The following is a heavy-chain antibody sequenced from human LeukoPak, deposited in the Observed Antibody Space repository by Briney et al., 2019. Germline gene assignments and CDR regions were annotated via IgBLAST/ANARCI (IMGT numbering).Heavy chain of an antibody. CDR1: GGTFSSYA. V-gene: IGHV1-69*04. Sequence: SVKVSCNASGGTFSSYAISWVRQAPGQGLEWMGRIIPILGIANYAQKFQGRVTITADKSTSTASMELTSLRSEDTAVYYCARDLTASSSWTPFDYWGQGTLVTVSS. CDR3: ARDLTASSSWTPFDY. CDR2: IIPILGIA. J-gene: IGHJ4*02. D-gene: IGHD6-13*01.